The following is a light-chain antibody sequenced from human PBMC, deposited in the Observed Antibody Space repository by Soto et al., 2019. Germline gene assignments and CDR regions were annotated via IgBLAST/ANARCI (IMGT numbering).Light chain of an antibody. CDR1: QSISSW. CDR2: DAS. Sequence: DIQMTQSPSTLSVSVGDRVTITCRASQSISSWLAWYQQKPGKAPKLVIYDASSLESGVPSRFSGSGSGTEFTLTISSLQPDDFATYYCQQYNSYSTLGQGTKVEIK. CDR3: QQYNSYST. J-gene: IGKJ1*01. V-gene: IGKV1-5*01.